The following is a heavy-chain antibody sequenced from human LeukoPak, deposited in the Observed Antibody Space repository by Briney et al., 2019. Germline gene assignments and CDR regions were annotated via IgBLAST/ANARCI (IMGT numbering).Heavy chain of an antibody. CDR2: INPNSGGT. CDR3: ARDGGEQLVPSYYYYYMDV. D-gene: IGHD6-13*01. V-gene: IGHV1-2*02. Sequence: ASVKVSCKASGYTFTGYYMHWVRQAPGQELEWMGWINPNSGGTNYAQKFQGRVTMTRDTSISTAYMELSRLRSDDTAVYYCARDGGEQLVPSYYYYYMDVWGKGTTVTVSS. CDR1: GYTFTGYY. J-gene: IGHJ6*03.